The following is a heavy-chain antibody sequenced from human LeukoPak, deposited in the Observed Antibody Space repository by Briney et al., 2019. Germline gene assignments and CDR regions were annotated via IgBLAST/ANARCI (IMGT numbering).Heavy chain of an antibody. D-gene: IGHD3-16*01. Sequence: PGGSLRLSCAAAGFTFSSCAMSWVRQAPGKGLEWVSAISGSGAEIYYADSVKGRFTISRDNAKNSLYLQMNSLRAEDTAVYYCARDLGWGREPGRSFDYWGQGTLVTVSS. CDR2: ISGSGAEI. V-gene: IGHV3-21*01. CDR3: ARDLGWGREPGRSFDY. CDR1: GFTFSSCA. J-gene: IGHJ4*02.